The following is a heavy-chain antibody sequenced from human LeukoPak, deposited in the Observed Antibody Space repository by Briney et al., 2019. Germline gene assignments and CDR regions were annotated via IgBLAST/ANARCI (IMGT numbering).Heavy chain of an antibody. D-gene: IGHD6-13*01. CDR2: IYNSGST. CDR1: GYSISSGYY. CDR3: ARAYSSSWYWNWFDP. Sequence: SETLSLTCTVSGYSISSGYYWGWIRQAPGKGLEWIGSIYNSGSTYYNPSLKSRVTISVDMSKNQFSLKMSSVTAADTAVYYCARAYSSSWYWNWFDPWGQGTLGTVSS. J-gene: IGHJ5*02. V-gene: IGHV4-38-2*02.